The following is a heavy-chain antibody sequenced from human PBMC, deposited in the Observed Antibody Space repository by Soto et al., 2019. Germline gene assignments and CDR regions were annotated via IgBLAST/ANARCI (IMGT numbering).Heavy chain of an antibody. CDR3: ARVLTYSGTYPFDH. D-gene: IGHD1-26*01. J-gene: IGHJ4*02. Sequence: PSETLSLTCTVSGGSISTGEYYWSWIRQPPGKGLECIGYIYYSGRTYYNPSLKSRVTISIDTSKNQFSLKLSSVTAADTAGYYCARVLTYSGTYPFDHWGQGSLVTVSS. CDR2: IYYSGRT. V-gene: IGHV4-30-4*01. CDR1: GGSISTGEYY.